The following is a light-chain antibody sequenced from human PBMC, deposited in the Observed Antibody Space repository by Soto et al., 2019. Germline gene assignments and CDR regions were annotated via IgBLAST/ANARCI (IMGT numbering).Light chain of an antibody. CDR3: QQYYRTPPT. CDR1: QSVLYSSNNKNY. Sequence: DIVMTQSPDSLAVSLGERATINCKSSQSVLYSSNNKNYLAWYQQKPGQSPKLLIYWASTRESGVPDRFSGSGSGTDFTLTIRSLQAEDVAVYYCQQYYRTPPTFGQGTKVDIK. CDR2: WAS. V-gene: IGKV4-1*01. J-gene: IGKJ1*01.